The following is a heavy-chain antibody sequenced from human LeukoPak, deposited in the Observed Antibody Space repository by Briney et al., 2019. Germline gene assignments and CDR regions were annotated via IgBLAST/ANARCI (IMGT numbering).Heavy chain of an antibody. D-gene: IGHD3-22*01. CDR1: GYTFTSYY. Sequence: ASVKVSCKASGYTFTSYYMHWGRQAPGQGLEWMGIINPSGGSTSYAQKFQGRVTMTRDMSTSTVYMELSSRRSEDTAVYYCARGDSSGNDYWGQGTLVTVSS. V-gene: IGHV1-46*01. J-gene: IGHJ4*02. CDR2: INPSGGST. CDR3: ARGDSSGNDY.